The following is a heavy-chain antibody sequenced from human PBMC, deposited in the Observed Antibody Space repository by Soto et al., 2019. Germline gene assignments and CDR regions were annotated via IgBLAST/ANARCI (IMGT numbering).Heavy chain of an antibody. CDR3: ARGGGTGTTVPGAFDI. V-gene: IGHV1-2*04. J-gene: IGHJ3*02. D-gene: IGHD1-1*01. CDR2: INPNSGGT. Sequence: ASVKVSCKASGYTFTGYYMHWVRQAPGQGLEWMGWINPNSGGTNYAQKFQGWVTMTRDTSISTAYMELSRLRSDDTAVYYCARGGGTGTTVPGAFDIWGQATMVTVS. CDR1: GYTFTGYY.